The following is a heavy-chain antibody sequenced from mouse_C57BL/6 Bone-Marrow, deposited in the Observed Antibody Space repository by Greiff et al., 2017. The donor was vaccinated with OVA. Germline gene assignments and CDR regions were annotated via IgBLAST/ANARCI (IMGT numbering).Heavy chain of an antibody. Sequence: VQLQQSGAELARPGASVKMSCKASGYTFTSYTMHWVKQRPGQGLEWIGYINPSSGYTKYNQKFKDKATLTADKSSSTAYMQLSSLTSEDSAVYYCARSHYGSSYDGYFDVWGTGTTVTVSS. V-gene: IGHV1-4*01. J-gene: IGHJ1*03. CDR3: ARSHYGSSYDGYFDV. CDR2: INPSSGYT. CDR1: GYTFTSYT. D-gene: IGHD1-1*01.